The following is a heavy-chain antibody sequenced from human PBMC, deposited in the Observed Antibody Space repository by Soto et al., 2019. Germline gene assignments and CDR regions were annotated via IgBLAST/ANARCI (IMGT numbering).Heavy chain of an antibody. CDR3: ARQDIVVVPAAMQDYYYYYMDV. CDR2: IYPGDSDT. CDR1: GYSFTSYW. V-gene: IGHV5-51*01. D-gene: IGHD2-2*01. J-gene: IGHJ6*03. Sequence: PGESLKISCKGSGYSFTSYWIGWVRQMPGKGLEWMGIIYPGDSDTRYSPSFQGQVTISADKSISTAYLQWSSLKASDTAMYYCARQDIVVVPAAMQDYYYYYMDVWGKGTTVTV.